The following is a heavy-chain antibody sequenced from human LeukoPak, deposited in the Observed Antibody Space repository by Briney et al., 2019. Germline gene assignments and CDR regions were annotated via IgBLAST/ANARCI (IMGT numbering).Heavy chain of an antibody. D-gene: IGHD2-15*01. Sequence: PGGSLRLSCAASGFTFSSYEMNWVRKAPGKGLERVSYISSSGSIIYYVDSVKGRFTISRDNAKNSLYLQMNSLRAEDTAVYYCARDRPDCSGGTCYYYYYGMDVWGQGTTVTVSS. J-gene: IGHJ6*02. CDR1: GFTFSSYE. CDR2: ISSSGSII. V-gene: IGHV3-48*03. CDR3: ARDRPDCSGGTCYYYYYGMDV.